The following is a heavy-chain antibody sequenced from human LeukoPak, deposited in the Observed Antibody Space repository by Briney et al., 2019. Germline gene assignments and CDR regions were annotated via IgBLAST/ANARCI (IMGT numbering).Heavy chain of an antibody. D-gene: IGHD3-16*02. V-gene: IGHV4-34*01. CDR2: IKHRGST. CDR3: ARGQYYDYVWGSYRSYWFDP. CDR1: GWAFRGFY. Sequence: SETLSLTYSGHGWAFRGFYWGWIRQPPGKGLELNGEIKHRGSTNYNPSPKSRVTISVDTSKNQFSLKLSSVTAADTAVYYCARGQYYDYVWGSYRSYWFDPWGQGILVTVSS. J-gene: IGHJ5*02.